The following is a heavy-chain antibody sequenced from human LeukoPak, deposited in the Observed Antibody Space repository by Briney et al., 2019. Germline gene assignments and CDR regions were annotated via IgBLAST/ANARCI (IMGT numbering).Heavy chain of an antibody. J-gene: IGHJ6*03. Sequence: ASVKVSCKASGYTFTSYDINWVRQATGQGLEWMGWMNPNSGNTGYAQKFQGRVTMTRNTSISTAYMELSSLRSEDTAVYYCARSYYDFWSGRAYYYYYMDVWGKGTTVTVSS. D-gene: IGHD3-3*01. CDR3: ARSYYDFWSGRAYYYYYMDV. CDR2: MNPNSGNT. V-gene: IGHV1-8*01. CDR1: GYTFTSYD.